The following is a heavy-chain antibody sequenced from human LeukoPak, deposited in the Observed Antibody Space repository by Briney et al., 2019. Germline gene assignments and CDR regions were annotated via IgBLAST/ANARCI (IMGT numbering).Heavy chain of an antibody. CDR1: VFTFSSYA. Sequence: PGGSLRLSCAASVFTFSSYAMSWVRQAPGKGQEWVSAISFSGGSTYYADSVKGRFTISRDNSKNTLYLQMNSLRAEDTAVYYCAKESGSSPVFSHWGQGTLVTVSS. V-gene: IGHV3-23*01. CDR2: ISFSGGST. CDR3: AKESGSSPVFSH. D-gene: IGHD6-13*01. J-gene: IGHJ4*02.